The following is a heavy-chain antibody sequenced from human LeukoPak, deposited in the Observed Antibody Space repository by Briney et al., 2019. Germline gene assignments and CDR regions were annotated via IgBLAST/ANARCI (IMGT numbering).Heavy chain of an antibody. V-gene: IGHV4-31*03. D-gene: IGHD5-24*01. CDR1: GGSINNGGCY. CDR3: ARNTDGYNSFDY. J-gene: IGHJ4*02. CDR2: IYYSGSS. Sequence: SETLSLTCTVSGGSINNGGCYWSWIRQHAGKGLEWIGYIYYSGSSYYNPSLRSRVTISVDTSKNHFSLKLSSVTAADTAVYYCARNTDGYNSFDYWGQGTLVTVSS.